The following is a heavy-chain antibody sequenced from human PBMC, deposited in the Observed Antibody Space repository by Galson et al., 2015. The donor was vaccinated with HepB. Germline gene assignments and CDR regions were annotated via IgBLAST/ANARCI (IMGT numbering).Heavy chain of an antibody. CDR2: ISYDGSNK. D-gene: IGHD2-15*01. CDR1: GFTFSSYG. Sequence: SLRLSCAASGFTFSSYGMHWVRQAPGKGLEWVAVISYDGSNKYYADSVKGRFTISRDNSKNTLYLQMNSLRAEDTAVYYCAKDGAATGWFDPWGQGTLVTVSS. J-gene: IGHJ5*02. CDR3: AKDGAATGWFDP. V-gene: IGHV3-30*18.